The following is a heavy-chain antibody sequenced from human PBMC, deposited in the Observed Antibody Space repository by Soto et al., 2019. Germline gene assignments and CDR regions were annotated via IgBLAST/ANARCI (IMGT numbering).Heavy chain of an antibody. CDR2: IYYSGST. J-gene: IGHJ6*02. CDR3: SRLGYCISTSCLYYYYGMDV. Sequence: PSETLSLTCTVSGGSISSSSYYWGWIRQPPGKGMEWIGSIYYSGSTYYNPSLKSRVTISVDTSKNQFSLKLSSVTAVDTAVYFCSRLGYCISTSCLYYYYGMDVWGQGTTVTVSS. V-gene: IGHV4-39*01. CDR1: GGSISSSSYY. D-gene: IGHD2-2*01.